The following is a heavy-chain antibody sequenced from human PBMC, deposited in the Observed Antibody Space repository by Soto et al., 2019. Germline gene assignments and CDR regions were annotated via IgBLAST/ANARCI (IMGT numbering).Heavy chain of an antibody. J-gene: IGHJ4*02. CDR2: ISYSGST. CDR1: GGPISSYH. Sequence: SETLSLTCTVSGGPISSYHWIWIRQPPGRGLESIGHISYSGSTTYNPSLESRVTISVDTSKNQFSLRLSSVTTADTAVYYCARAQPWSFYLIDYWGQGTAVTVSS. D-gene: IGHD3-10*01. V-gene: IGHV4-59*01. CDR3: ARAQPWSFYLIDY.